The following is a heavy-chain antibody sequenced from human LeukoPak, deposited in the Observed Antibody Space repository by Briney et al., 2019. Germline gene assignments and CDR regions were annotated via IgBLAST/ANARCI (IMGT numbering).Heavy chain of an antibody. D-gene: IGHD6-25*01. CDR1: GFTFDEYA. Sequence: PGGSLRLSCVASGFTFDEYAMHWVRQAPGKGLEWVSLISGNGGTTYYADSVKGRFTTSRDSAKNSLYLQMNSLRDEDTALYYCARSGTYAMDVWGQGTTVTVSS. CDR2: ISGNGGTT. CDR3: ARSGTYAMDV. J-gene: IGHJ6*02. V-gene: IGHV3-43*02.